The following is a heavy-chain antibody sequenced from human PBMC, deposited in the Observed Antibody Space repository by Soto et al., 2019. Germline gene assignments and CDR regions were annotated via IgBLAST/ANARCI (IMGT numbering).Heavy chain of an antibody. D-gene: IGHD6-13*01. CDR1: GFTFSSYA. J-gene: IGHJ4*02. CDR3: AYSSTPFDY. CDR2: ISGSGGST. V-gene: IGHV3-23*01. Sequence: EVQLLESGGGLVQPGGSLRLSCAASGFTFSSYAMSWVRQAPGKGLEWVSAISGSGGSTYYADSVTGRFTISRDYSKTTMCLQMTSQRAEDTSLYYCAYSSTPFDYWGEGTLVTVSS.